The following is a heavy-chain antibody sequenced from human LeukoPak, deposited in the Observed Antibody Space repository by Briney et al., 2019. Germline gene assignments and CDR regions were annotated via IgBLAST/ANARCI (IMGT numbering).Heavy chain of an antibody. D-gene: IGHD3-10*01. CDR2: ISGSGGST. Sequence: GGSLRLSCAASGFTFSSYAMSWVRQAPGKGLEWVSAISGSGGSTYYADSVKGRFTISRDNSKNTLYLQMNSLRAEDTAVYYCAKGYYGSGSPKGSFDYWGQGTLVTVSS. CDR1: GFTFSSYA. J-gene: IGHJ4*02. CDR3: AKGYYGSGSPKGSFDY. V-gene: IGHV3-23*01.